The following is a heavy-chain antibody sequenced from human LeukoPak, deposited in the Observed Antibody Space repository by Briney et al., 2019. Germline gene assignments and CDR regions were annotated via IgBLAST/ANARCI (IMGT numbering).Heavy chain of an antibody. J-gene: IGHJ3*02. V-gene: IGHV3-33*01. Sequence: GGSLRLSCGASGFTFRNYGMHWVRQAPGKGLEWVAIIWYDGSKKYYADSVKGRFTISRDNSKNTLYLQMNSLRVEDTAVYYCARNQWLPFDAFDIWGQGTMVTVSS. CDR3: ARNQWLPFDAFDI. D-gene: IGHD5-18*01. CDR2: IWYDGSKK. CDR1: GFTFRNYG.